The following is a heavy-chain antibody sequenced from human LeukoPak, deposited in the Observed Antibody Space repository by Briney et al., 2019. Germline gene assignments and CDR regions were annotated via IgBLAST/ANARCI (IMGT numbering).Heavy chain of an antibody. CDR1: GGSISSYY. Sequence: SETLSLTCTVSGGSISSYYWSWIRQPPGKGLEWIGYIYYSGSTNYNPSLKSRVTISVDTSKNQFSLKLSSVAAADTAVYYCARSSGECDSYGCYYYYGMDVWGQGTTVTVSS. D-gene: IGHD5-18*01. J-gene: IGHJ6*02. CDR3: ARSSGECDSYGCYYYYGMDV. CDR2: IYYSGST. V-gene: IGHV4-59*01.